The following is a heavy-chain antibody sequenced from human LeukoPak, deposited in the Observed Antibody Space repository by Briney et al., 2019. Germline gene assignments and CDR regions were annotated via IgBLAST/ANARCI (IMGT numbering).Heavy chain of an antibody. Sequence: GESLKISCKGSGYSFTSYWIGWVRQMPGKGLEWMGIIYPGDSDTRYSPSFQGQVTISADKSISTAYLQWSSLKASDTAMYYCARGMGPIVVVPARPSGFDYWGQGTLVTVSS. CDR2: IYPGDSDT. V-gene: IGHV5-51*01. J-gene: IGHJ4*02. CDR1: GYSFTSYW. CDR3: ARGMGPIVVVPARPSGFDY. D-gene: IGHD2-2*01.